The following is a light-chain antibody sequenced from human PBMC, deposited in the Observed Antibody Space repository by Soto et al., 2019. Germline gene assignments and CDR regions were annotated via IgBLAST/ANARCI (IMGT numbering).Light chain of an antibody. CDR1: QGVSRY. V-gene: IGKV1-9*01. J-gene: IGKJ4*01. CDR2: AAS. Sequence: IQLTQSPSSLSASVGDSVTITCRASQGVSRYLSWYQQKPGRAPTLLISAASTLQSGVPARFSGSGSGTDFTLSITSLQPEDFATYYCQQLNTYPVTFGGGTKVEIK. CDR3: QQLNTYPVT.